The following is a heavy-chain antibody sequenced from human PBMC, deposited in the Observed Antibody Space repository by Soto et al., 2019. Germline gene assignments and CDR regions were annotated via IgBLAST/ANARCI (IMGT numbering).Heavy chain of an antibody. Sequence: GGSLRLSCAASGFMFSASWMSWVRQAPGEGLEWVANINKDGSEKRYVDSVRGRFTISRDNANNLLYLEMNSLRDEDTAVYFCASPRAVTPAWDHWGQGSLVTVSS. CDR3: ASPRAVTPAWDH. J-gene: IGHJ4*02. CDR1: GFMFSASW. V-gene: IGHV3-7*01. CDR2: INKDGSEK. D-gene: IGHD4-17*01.